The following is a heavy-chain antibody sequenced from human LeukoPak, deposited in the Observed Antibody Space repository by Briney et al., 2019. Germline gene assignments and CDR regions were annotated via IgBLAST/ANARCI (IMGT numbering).Heavy chain of an antibody. CDR2: IYYSGST. Sequence: SETLSLTCTVSGGSISSYYWSWVRQPPGKGLEWIGYIYYSGSTNYNPSLKSRVTISVDTSKNQFSLKLSSVTAADTAVYYCAREGVAGFDYWGQGTLVTVSS. V-gene: IGHV4-59*01. CDR1: GGSISSYY. D-gene: IGHD6-19*01. J-gene: IGHJ4*02. CDR3: AREGVAGFDY.